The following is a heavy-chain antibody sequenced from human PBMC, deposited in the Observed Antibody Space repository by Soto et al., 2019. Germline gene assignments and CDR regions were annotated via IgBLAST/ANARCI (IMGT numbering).Heavy chain of an antibody. D-gene: IGHD5-18*01. CDR2: ISYDGSNK. CDR3: ARGLGLQLWPPKGSYFDY. J-gene: IGHJ4*02. V-gene: IGHV3-30-3*01. CDR1: GVSFSSYA. Sequence: PGGSLRLSCAASGVSFSSYAMHWVRQAQGKGLEWVAVISYDGSNKYYADSVKGRSTITRDNSTNTLYLQMNSLGAADTAVYYCARGLGLQLWPPKGSYFDYWGQGTLVTVSS.